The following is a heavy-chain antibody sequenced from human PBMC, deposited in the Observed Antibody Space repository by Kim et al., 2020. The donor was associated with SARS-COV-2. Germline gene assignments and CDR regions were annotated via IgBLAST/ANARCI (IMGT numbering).Heavy chain of an antibody. D-gene: IGHD2-21*01. V-gene: IGHV3-23*01. CDR3: AKDLFVTPGGSPRDAFDV. Sequence: GGSLRLSCAASGFTFSSYAMSWVRQAPGKGLEWISGISRSGDNTYKADSVKGRFTISRDNSKNTLYLQMNSLRAEDTAVYYCAKDLFVTPGGSPRDAFDV. J-gene: IGHJ3*01. CDR2: ISRSGDNT. CDR1: GFTFSSYA.